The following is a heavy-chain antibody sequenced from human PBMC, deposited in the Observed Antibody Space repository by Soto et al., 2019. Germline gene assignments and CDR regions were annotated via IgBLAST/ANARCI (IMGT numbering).Heavy chain of an antibody. CDR1: GYTFTLYT. Sequence: QVQIVQSGAEVKKPGASVKVSCKTSGYTFTLYTNHWVRQAPGQRVEWMGWINTGNGNTKYSQRFQGRVTMSRDTSATTAYMELSSLTSEDTAVYYCAKLGGGYIFGPYLDFWGQGTLVTVSS. CDR3: AKLGGGYIFGPYLDF. D-gene: IGHD5-18*01. CDR2: INTGNGNT. V-gene: IGHV1-3*04. J-gene: IGHJ4*02.